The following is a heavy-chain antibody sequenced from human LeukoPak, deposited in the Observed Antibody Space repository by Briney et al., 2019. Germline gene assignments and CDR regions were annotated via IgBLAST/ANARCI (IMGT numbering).Heavy chain of an antibody. D-gene: IGHD6-19*01. J-gene: IGHJ5*02. V-gene: IGHV3-64*01. CDR3: ARASSGWYGH. CDR2: ISSNGGST. CDR1: GFTFSSYA. Sequence: GGSLGLSCVVSGFTFSSYAMHWVRQAPGKGLEYVSAISSNGGSTYYANSVKGRFTISRDNSKNTLYLQMGSLRVEDMAVYYCARASSGWYGHWGQGTLVTVSS.